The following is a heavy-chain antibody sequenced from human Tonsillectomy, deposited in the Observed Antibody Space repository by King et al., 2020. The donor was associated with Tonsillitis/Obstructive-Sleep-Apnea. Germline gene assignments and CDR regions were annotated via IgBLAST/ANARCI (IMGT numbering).Heavy chain of an antibody. CDR2: IKSKTDGGTT. CDR1: GFTLSNAW. V-gene: IGHV3-15*01. Sequence: VQLVESGGGLVKPGGSLRLSCAASGFTLSNAWMSWVRQAPGKGLEWVGRIKSKTDGGTTDYAAPVKGRFTISRDDSKNTLYLQMNSLKTEDTAVYYCATEADTMVRGVIPLPFEDWGQGTLVTVSS. D-gene: IGHD3-10*01. CDR3: ATEADTMVRGVIPLPFED. J-gene: IGHJ4*02.